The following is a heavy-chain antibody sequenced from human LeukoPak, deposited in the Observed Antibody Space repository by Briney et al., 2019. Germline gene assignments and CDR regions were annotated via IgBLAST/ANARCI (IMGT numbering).Heavy chain of an antibody. V-gene: IGHV5-51*01. CDR1: GYSFTSYW. J-gene: IGHJ6*02. CDR2: IYPGDSDT. CDR3: ARRSGGYYYYYGMDV. Sequence: GESLKISCKGSGYSFTSYWIGWVRQMPGKGLEWMGIIYPGDSDTRYSPSFQGQVTISADKSISTAYLQWSSLKASDTAMYYCARRSGGYYYYYGMDVWGQGTTVTVSS. D-gene: IGHD3-16*01.